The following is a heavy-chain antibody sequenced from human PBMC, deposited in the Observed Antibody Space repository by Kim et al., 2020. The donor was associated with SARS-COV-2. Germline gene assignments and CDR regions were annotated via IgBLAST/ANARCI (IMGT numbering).Heavy chain of an antibody. D-gene: IGHD6-19*01. CDR3: AKKGDGGNGWYYDY. CDR1: GFAFSSYV. Sequence: GGSLRLSCAASGFAFSSYVMTWVRQAPGKGLEYVSGITDSGRNTYNADSVKGRFTMSRDNPKNTLYLQMNSLRAEDTAVYYCAKKGDGGNGWYYDYWGQGTLVTVSS. CDR2: ITDSGRNT. V-gene: IGHV3-23*01. J-gene: IGHJ4*02.